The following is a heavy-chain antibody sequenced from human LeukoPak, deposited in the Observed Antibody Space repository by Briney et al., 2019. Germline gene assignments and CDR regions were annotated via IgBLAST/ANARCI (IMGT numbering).Heavy chain of an antibody. D-gene: IGHD3-22*01. CDR3: AKTTVQAAEGMYYYDSSGYLAHFGY. V-gene: IGHV3-23*01. J-gene: IGHJ4*02. Sequence: GGSLRLSCAASGFTFSSYAMSWVRQAPGKGLEWVSAISGSGGSTYYADSVKGRFTISRDNSKNTLYLQTNSLRAEDTAVYYCAKTTVQAAEGMYYYDSSGYLAHFGYWGQGTLVTVSS. CDR2: ISGSGGST. CDR1: GFTFSSYA.